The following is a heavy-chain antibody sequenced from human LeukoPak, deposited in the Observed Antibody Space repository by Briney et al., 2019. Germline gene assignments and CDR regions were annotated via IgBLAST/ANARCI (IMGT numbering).Heavy chain of an antibody. J-gene: IGHJ4*02. V-gene: IGHV3-9*01. D-gene: IGHD3-10*01. CDR3: AKDMGFGELGGYYFDY. Sequence: GRSLRLSCAASGFTFDDYAMHWVRQAPGKGLEWVSGISWNSGSIGYADSVKGRFTISRDNAKNSLYLQMNSLRAEDTALYYCAKDMGFGELGGYYFDYWGRGTLVTVSS. CDR2: ISWNSGSI. CDR1: GFTFDDYA.